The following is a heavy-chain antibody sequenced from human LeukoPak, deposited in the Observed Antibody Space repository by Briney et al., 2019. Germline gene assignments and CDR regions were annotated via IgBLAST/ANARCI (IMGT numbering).Heavy chain of an antibody. V-gene: IGHV1-69*04. CDR3: AREHSSSWDQFDY. J-gene: IGHJ4*02. Sequence: SVKVSCKASGGTFSSYAISWVRQAPGQGLEWMGRIIPILGIANYAQKFQGRVTITADKSTSTAYMDLSSLRSEDTAVYYCAREHSSSWDQFDYWGQGTLVTISS. CDR1: GGTFSSYA. D-gene: IGHD6-13*01. CDR2: IIPILGIA.